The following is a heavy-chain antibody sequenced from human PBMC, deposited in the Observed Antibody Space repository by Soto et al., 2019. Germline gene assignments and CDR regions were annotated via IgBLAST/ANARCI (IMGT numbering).Heavy chain of an antibody. CDR2: INPNSGGT. CDR1: GYTFTGYY. CDR3: AREVGNRVDY. Sequence: EASVKVSCKASGYTFTGYYMHWVRQAPGQGLEWMGWINPNSGGTNYAQKFQGWVTVTRDTSISTAYMELSSLRSEDTAVYYCAREVGNRVDYWGQGTLVTVSS. J-gene: IGHJ4*02. V-gene: IGHV1-2*04. D-gene: IGHD1-26*01.